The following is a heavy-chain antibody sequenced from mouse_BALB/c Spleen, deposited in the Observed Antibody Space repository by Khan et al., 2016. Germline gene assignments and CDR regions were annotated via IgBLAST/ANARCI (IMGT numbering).Heavy chain of an antibody. CDR2: IHYSGST. Sequence: EVQLQESGPDLVKPSQSLSLTCTVTGYSITSGYSWHWIRQSPGNKLEWMGYIHYSGSTNYKPSLKSRISITRDTSKNQFFLQLNSVTTEDTATYYCARDPPFDYWGQGTTLTVSS. CDR1: GYSITSGYS. J-gene: IGHJ2*01. V-gene: IGHV3-1*02. CDR3: ARDPPFDY.